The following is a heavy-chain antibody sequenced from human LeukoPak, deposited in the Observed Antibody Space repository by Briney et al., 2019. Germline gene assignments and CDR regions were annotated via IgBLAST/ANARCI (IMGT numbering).Heavy chain of an antibody. CDR3: AKGGKWDVTPFDY. V-gene: IGHV3-23*01. CDR1: GFTFTSYS. J-gene: IGHJ4*02. D-gene: IGHD1-26*01. Sequence: QPGGSLRLSCAASGFTFTSYSMNWVRQARGKGLEWVSTISGGGGSTYYADSVKGRFTISRDNSKNTLYLQVNSLRAEDTAVYYCAKGGKWDVTPFDYWGQGTLVTVSS. CDR2: ISGGGGST.